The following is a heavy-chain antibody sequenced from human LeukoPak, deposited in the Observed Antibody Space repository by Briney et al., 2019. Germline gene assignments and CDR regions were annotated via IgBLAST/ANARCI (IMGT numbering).Heavy chain of an antibody. CDR3: ARISTNTWYNFDY. D-gene: IGHD2-2*01. CDR1: GFSFNNHE. Sequence: GGSLTLSCLASGFSFNNHEMNWVRQAPGKGLEWVSYISSGGGSIYYADSVKGRFTISRDNAKYSLYLQMNSLRAEDTAVYYCARISTNTWYNFDYWGQGTLVTVSS. V-gene: IGHV3-48*03. CDR2: ISSGGGSI. J-gene: IGHJ4*02.